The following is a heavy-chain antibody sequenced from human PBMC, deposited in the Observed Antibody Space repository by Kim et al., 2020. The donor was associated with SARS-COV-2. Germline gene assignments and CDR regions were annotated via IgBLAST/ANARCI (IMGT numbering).Heavy chain of an antibody. D-gene: IGHD2-8*01. V-gene: IGHV4-61*02. CDR1: GGSISSGSYY. CDR2: IYTSGST. Sequence: SETLSLTCTVSGGSISSGSYYWSWIRQPAGKGLEWIGRIYTSGSTNYNPSLKSRVTISVDTSKNQFSLKLSSVTAADTAVYYCAGLPPTGVYYYYGMDVWGQGTTVTVS. CDR3: AGLPPTGVYYYYGMDV. J-gene: IGHJ6*02.